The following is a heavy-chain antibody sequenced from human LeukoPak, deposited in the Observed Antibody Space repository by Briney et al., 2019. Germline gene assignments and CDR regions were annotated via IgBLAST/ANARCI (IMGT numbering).Heavy chain of an antibody. CDR2: ISAYNGNT. D-gene: IGHD5-18*01. V-gene: IGHV1-18*01. Sequence: ASVKVSCKASGYTFTSYGISWVRQAPGQGLERMGWISAYNGNTNYAQKLQGRVTMTTDTSTSTAYMELRSLRSDDTAVYYCARVQVDTAMATHYYYGMDVWGQGTTVTVSS. CDR3: ARVQVDTAMATHYYYGMDV. J-gene: IGHJ6*02. CDR1: GYTFTSYG.